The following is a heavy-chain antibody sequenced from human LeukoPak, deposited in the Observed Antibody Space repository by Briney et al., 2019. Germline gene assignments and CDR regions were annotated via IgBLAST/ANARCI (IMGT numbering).Heavy chain of an antibody. CDR3: ANVAVGATTRFWYFDY. CDR2: IRYDGSNK. V-gene: IGHV3-30*02. CDR1: GFTFSSYG. J-gene: IGHJ4*02. Sequence: GGSLRLSCAASGFTFSSYGMHWVRQAPGKGLEWVAFIRYDGSNKYYADSVKGRFTISRDNSKNTLYLQMNSLRAEDTAVYYCANVAVGATTRFWYFDYWGQGTLVTVSS. D-gene: IGHD1-26*01.